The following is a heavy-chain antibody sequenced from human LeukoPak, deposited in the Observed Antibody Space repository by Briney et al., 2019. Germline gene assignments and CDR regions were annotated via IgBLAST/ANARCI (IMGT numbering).Heavy chain of an antibody. CDR3: ARDHIDGFNPNNWFDP. Sequence: SETLSLTCTVSGDSISKDYYCWAWIRQPPGKGLEWIGTIYNNANTYYNPPLESRVTMSVDTSKNQISLTLTSVTAADTAVYYCARDHIDGFNPNNWFDPWGQRTLVTVSS. J-gene: IGHJ5*02. V-gene: IGHV4-39*07. CDR2: IYNNANT. CDR1: GDSISKDYYC. D-gene: IGHD5-24*01.